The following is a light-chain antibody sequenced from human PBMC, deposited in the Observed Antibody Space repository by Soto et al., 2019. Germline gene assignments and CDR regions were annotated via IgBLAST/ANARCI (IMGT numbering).Light chain of an antibody. J-gene: IGKJ5*01. Sequence: EIVLTQSPGTLSLSPGASATLSWRASQSVSRNYLVWYQQKPGQDPRLLIYGESGRATGIPDRFSGSGSGTDFTLTISRLQPEELAVYYCQQYGSSPTTFGHGTRLEIK. V-gene: IGKV3-20*01. CDR3: QQYGSSPTT. CDR2: GES. CDR1: QSVSRNY.